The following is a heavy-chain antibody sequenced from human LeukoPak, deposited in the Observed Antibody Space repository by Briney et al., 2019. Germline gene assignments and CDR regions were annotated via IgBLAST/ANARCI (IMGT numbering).Heavy chain of an antibody. J-gene: IGHJ4*02. D-gene: IGHD2-21*02. CDR2: MNEDGSEK. CDR3: ANTARSFDY. V-gene: IGHV3-7*01. Sequence: PGGSLRLSCAASGFTFSDYWMAWVRQAPGKGLEWVANMNEDGSEKHCVDSVKGRFTISRDNAKNSLYLQMNSLRAEDTAVYYCANTARSFDYWGQGTLVTVSS. CDR1: GFTFSDYW.